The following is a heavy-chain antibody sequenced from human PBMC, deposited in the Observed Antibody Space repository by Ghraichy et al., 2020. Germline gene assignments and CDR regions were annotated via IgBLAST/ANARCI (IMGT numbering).Heavy chain of an antibody. CDR2: MYYSGST. V-gene: IGHV4-39*01. J-gene: IGHJ4*02. CDR1: GDSSSSYY. CDR3: ARHRSGSPMPLFGY. D-gene: IGHD3-3*01. Sequence: SETLSLTCTVSGDSSSSYYWSWIRQPPGKGLEWIGSMYYSGSTYYNPSLKSRVTISVDTSKNQFSLKLSSVTAADTAVYYCARHRSGSPMPLFGYWGQGTLVTVSS.